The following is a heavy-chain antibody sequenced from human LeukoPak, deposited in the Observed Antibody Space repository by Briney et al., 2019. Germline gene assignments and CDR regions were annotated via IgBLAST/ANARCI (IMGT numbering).Heavy chain of an antibody. CDR3: ARDKNHYDTRGDF. CDR1: GYTFTSYA. J-gene: IGHJ4*02. CDR2: ISAYNGNT. Sequence: ASVTVSCKSSGYTFTSYAISWVRQAPGQGLEWMGWISAYNGNTNYAQKFQGRVTMTTDTSTSTAYMDLRSLRSDDTAVYYCARDKNHYDTRGDFWGQGTLVTVSS. V-gene: IGHV1-18*01. D-gene: IGHD3-22*01.